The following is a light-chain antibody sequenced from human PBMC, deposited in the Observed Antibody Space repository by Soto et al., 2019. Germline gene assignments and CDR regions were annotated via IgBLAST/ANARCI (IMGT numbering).Light chain of an antibody. CDR2: TAS. J-gene: IGKJ1*01. V-gene: IGKV1-39*01. CDR3: QQSYNPPRT. CDR1: QSIDTY. Sequence: DIQMTQFPSSLSASVGDRVTITCRASQSIDTYVNWYQQKPGKAPKVLIYTASALQSGVPSRFSGSGSGTDFTLNINGLQPEDFATYYCQQSYNPPRTFGQGTKVDIK.